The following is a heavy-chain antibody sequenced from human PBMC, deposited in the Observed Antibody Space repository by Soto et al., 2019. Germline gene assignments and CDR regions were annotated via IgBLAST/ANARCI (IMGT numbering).Heavy chain of an antibody. Sequence: RGESLKISCKGSGYSFTSYWIGWVRQMPGKGLEWMGITYPGDSDTRYSPSFQGQVTISADKSISTAYLQWSSLKASDTAMYYCARQRYDFWSHALPHYYYYGMDVWGQGTTVTVSS. V-gene: IGHV5-51*01. J-gene: IGHJ6*02. CDR3: ARQRYDFWSHALPHYYYYGMDV. CDR2: TYPGDSDT. CDR1: GYSFTSYW. D-gene: IGHD3-3*01.